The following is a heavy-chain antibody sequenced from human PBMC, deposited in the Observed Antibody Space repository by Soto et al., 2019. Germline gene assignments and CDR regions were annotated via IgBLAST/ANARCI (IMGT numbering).Heavy chain of an antibody. V-gene: IGHV4-39*01. CDR2: IYYSGST. J-gene: IGHJ4*02. CDR3: ARMWSGYNSH. Sequence: SETLSLSCAVSGGSISSSSYFWGWIRQPPGKGLEWIGSIYYSGSTYYNPSLKSRVTISVDTSKNQFSLKLSSVTAADTAVYYCARMWSGYNSHWGQGTLVTVSS. CDR1: GGSISSSSYF. D-gene: IGHD6-25*01.